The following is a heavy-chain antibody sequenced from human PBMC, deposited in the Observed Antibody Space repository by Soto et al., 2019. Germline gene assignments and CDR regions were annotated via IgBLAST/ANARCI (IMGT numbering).Heavy chain of an antibody. V-gene: IGHV3-9*01. CDR3: AKEGGGYRYGENFDY. CDR2: ISWNSGSI. D-gene: IGHD5-18*01. J-gene: IGHJ4*02. CDR1: GFTFDDYA. Sequence: EVQLVESGGGLVQPGRSLRLSCAASGFTFDDYAMHWVRQAPGKGLEWVSGISWNSGSIGYADSVKGRFTISRDNAKNSLYLQMNSLRAEDTALYYCAKEGGGYRYGENFDYWGQGTLVTVSS.